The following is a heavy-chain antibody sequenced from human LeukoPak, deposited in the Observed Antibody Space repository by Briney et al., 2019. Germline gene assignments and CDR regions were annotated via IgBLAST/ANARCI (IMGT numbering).Heavy chain of an antibody. CDR2: IDQHGSEK. D-gene: IGHD1-14*01. Sequence: SGRSLRLSCAASGFTFSSYGMHWVRQAPGKGLEWVANIDQHGSEKHFVDSVKGRFTISRDNAKNSVFLEMNSLRAEDTAVYYCARGTNAYPGSDYWGQGTLVTVSS. CDR1: GFTFSSYG. CDR3: ARGTNAYPGSDY. J-gene: IGHJ4*02. V-gene: IGHV3-7*01.